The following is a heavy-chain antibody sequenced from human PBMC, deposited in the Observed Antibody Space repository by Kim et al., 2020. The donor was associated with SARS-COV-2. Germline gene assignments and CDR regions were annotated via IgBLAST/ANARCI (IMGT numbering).Heavy chain of an antibody. V-gene: IGHV3-23*03. Sequence: GGSLRLSCAASGFTFSSYAMNWVRQAPGKGLEWVSAFYDGGSTTYYADSVRGRFPISRDDSTNTLYLQMNSLRAEDTAIDYCAKDITSGGAMDVCGQGT. CDR2: FYDGGSTT. CDR1: GFTFSSYA. CDR3: AKDITSGGAMDV. J-gene: IGHJ6*02. D-gene: IGHD2-15*01.